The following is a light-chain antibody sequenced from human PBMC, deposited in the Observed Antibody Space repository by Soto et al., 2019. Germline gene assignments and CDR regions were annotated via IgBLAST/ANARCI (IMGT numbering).Light chain of an antibody. CDR1: SSDVGRYNY. CDR3: TSYTTRNTWV. J-gene: IGLJ3*02. V-gene: IGLV2-14*01. Sequence: QSALTQPASVSGSPGQSITISCTGTSSDVGRYNYVSWFQHHPGKAPKVMIYEVTNRPSGVSIRFSGFKSGYTASLTISGLQAEDEADYYCTSYTTRNTWVFGGGTKVTVL. CDR2: EVT.